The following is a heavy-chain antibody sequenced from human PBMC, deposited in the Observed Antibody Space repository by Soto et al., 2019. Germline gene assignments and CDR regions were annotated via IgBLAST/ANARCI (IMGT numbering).Heavy chain of an antibody. CDR1: GFTFGAYS. J-gene: IGHJ4*02. D-gene: IGHD7-27*01. CDR2: INPSGTDI. V-gene: IGHV3-21*01. CDR3: ARDWLTGDSREAFDH. Sequence: GGSLRLSCAVSGFTFGAYSLSWVRQAPGRGLEWVSSINPSGTDIHYADSVEGRITVSRDNAKSSLYLQMINLRVEDTAVYYCARDWLTGDSREAFDHWGQGTLVTVSS.